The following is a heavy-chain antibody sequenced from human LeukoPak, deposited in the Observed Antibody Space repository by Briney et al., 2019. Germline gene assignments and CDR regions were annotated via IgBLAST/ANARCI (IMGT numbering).Heavy chain of an antibody. CDR2: IIPIFGIA. V-gene: IGHV1-69*04. CDR1: GGTFSSYA. D-gene: IGHD4-23*01. Sequence: SVKVSCKASGGTFSSYAISWVRQAPGQGLEWMGRIIPIFGIANYAQKFQGRVTITADKSASTAYMELSSLRSEDTAVYYCAREESSTVVFDYWGQGTLVTVSS. CDR3: AREESSTVVFDY. J-gene: IGHJ4*02.